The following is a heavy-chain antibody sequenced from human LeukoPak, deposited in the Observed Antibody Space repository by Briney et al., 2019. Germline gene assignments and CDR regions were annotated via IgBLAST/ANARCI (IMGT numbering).Heavy chain of an antibody. CDR1: GFTFNNDW. Sequence: GGSLRLSCAASGFTFNNDWMTWVREPPGKGLERGAKIKQDGSEKDYVDSVKGRFTISRDNAKNSLYLQMNSLRAEDTAVYYCARGRQWLLDPWGQGTLVTVSS. J-gene: IGHJ5*02. D-gene: IGHD6-19*01. CDR2: IKQDGSEK. CDR3: ARGRQWLLDP. V-gene: IGHV3-7*03.